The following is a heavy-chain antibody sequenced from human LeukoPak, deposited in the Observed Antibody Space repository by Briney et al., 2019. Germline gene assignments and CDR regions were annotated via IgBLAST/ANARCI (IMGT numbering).Heavy chain of an antibody. D-gene: IGHD3-16*02. Sequence: PGGSLRLSCAASGFTFSSYSMNWVRQAPGKGLEWVSSISSSSSYIYYADSVKGRFTISRDNAKNSLYLQMNSLRAEDTAVYYCARGGVVMITFGGVIVIPRAFDYWGQGTLVTVSS. J-gene: IGHJ4*02. CDR3: ARGGVVMITFGGVIVIPRAFDY. V-gene: IGHV3-21*01. CDR1: GFTFSSYS. CDR2: ISSSSSYI.